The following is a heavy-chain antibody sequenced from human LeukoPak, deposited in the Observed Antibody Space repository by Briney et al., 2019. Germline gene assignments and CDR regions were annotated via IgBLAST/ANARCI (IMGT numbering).Heavy chain of an antibody. V-gene: IGHV4-59*08. D-gene: IGHD1-1*01. CDR3: ARLNGGY. Sequence: PSETLSLTCTVSGDSIDSYYWSWIRQPPGRGLEWIGYINYSGSTNYNPSLKNRVTISVDTSKNQFSLKVTSVTAADTAVYYCARLNGGYWGQGTLVTVSS. CDR2: INYSGST. J-gene: IGHJ4*02. CDR1: GDSIDSYY.